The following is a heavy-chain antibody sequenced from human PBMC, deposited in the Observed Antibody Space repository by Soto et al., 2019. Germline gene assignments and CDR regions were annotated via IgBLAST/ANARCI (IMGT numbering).Heavy chain of an antibody. V-gene: IGHV4-34*01. D-gene: IGHD3-22*01. CDR2: INHSGST. J-gene: IGHJ4*02. CDR1: GGSFSGYY. CDR3: VRVYYDSSGYYVSPNFDY. Sequence: SETLSLTCAVYGGSFSGYYWSWIRQPPGKGLEWIGEINHSGSTNYNPSLKSRVTISVDTSKNQFSLKLSSVIAADTAVYYCVRVYYDSSGYYVSPNFDYWGQGTLVTVSS.